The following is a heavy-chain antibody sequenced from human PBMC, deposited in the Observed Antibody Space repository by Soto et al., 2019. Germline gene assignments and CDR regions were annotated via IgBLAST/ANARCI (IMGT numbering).Heavy chain of an antibody. V-gene: IGHV4-39*01. Sequence: SETLSLTCTVSGDSITNAAYYWGWIRQPPGKGLECIGIIFYSGNTYYRPSLKSRVTMSVDTSKNQFSLKVTSVSAADTSMYYCARVYGSGSYYFDFWGQGTLVTV. D-gene: IGHD3-10*01. J-gene: IGHJ4*02. CDR1: GDSITNAAYY. CDR2: IFYSGNT. CDR3: ARVYGSGSYYFDF.